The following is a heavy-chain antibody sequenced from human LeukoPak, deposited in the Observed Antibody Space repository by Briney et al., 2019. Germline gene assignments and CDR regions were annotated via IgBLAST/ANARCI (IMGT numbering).Heavy chain of an antibody. J-gene: IGHJ4*02. V-gene: IGHV6-1*01. Sequence: SQTLSLTCAISGDSVSNNSAIWIWIRQSPSRGPQWRGRTYYRSKWSNDYAVSVKSRITLNVDTSKNQFSLQLNSVTPEDTAVYYCARSSNLHYFDYWGQGTQVTVSS. CDR3: ARSSNLHYFDY. CDR2: TYYRSKWSN. CDR1: GDSVSNNSAI.